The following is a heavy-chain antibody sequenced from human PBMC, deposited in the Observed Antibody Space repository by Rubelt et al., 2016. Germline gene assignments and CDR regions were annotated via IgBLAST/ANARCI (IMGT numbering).Heavy chain of an antibody. Sequence: QVQLQQWGAGLLKPSETLSLTCAVYGGSFSGYYWSWIRQPPGKGLEWIGEINHSGSTNYNPSLKSRVTISVDTSKNQFSLKLSSVTAEDTAVYYCARENLSSSGWSEYYFDYWGQGTLVTVSS. CDR2: INHSGST. V-gene: IGHV4-34*01. CDR1: GGSFSGYY. J-gene: IGHJ4*02. CDR3: ARENLSSSGWSEYYFDY. D-gene: IGHD6-19*01.